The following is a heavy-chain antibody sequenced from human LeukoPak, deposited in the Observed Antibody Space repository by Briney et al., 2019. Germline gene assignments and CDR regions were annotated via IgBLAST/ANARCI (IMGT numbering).Heavy chain of an antibody. J-gene: IGHJ4*02. CDR3: ARVLRAASWRSYDY. Sequence: SETLSLTCTVSGGSVSSSLYYWSWIRQPPGKGLEWIGYIYYNGDTNYNPSLKSRVVISIDTSSNQFSLRLNSMTAADTAVYYCARVLRAASWRSYDYWGQGSLVTVSS. CDR1: GGSVSSSLYY. CDR2: IYYNGDT. D-gene: IGHD5-18*01. V-gene: IGHV4-61*01.